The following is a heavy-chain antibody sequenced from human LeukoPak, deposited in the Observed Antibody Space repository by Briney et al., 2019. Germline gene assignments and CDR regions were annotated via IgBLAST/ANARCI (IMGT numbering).Heavy chain of an antibody. D-gene: IGHD1-26*01. V-gene: IGHV4-39*07. Sequence: PSETLSLTCTVSGGSISSSSYYWGWIRQPPGKGLEWIGSIYYSGSTYYNPSLKSRVTISVDTSKNQFSLKLSSVTAADTAVYYCARDGRTEGVDYWGQGTLVTVSS. CDR3: ARDGRTEGVDY. CDR2: IYYSGST. J-gene: IGHJ4*02. CDR1: GGSISSSSYY.